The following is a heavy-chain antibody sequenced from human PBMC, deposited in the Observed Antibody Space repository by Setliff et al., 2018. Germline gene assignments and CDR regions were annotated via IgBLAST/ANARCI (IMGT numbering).Heavy chain of an antibody. Sequence: GGSLRLSCAASGFTFSGYDMQWVRQAPGKGLEWVADIKQDGSTKYYLDSGKGRFTISRDNAKRSLYLQMNGLRADDTGVYYCVRDDADNYDAFDNWGQGTLVTVSS. D-gene: IGHD3-22*01. CDR3: VRDDADNYDAFDN. CDR1: GFTFSGYD. V-gene: IGHV3-7*01. J-gene: IGHJ3*02. CDR2: IKQDGSTK.